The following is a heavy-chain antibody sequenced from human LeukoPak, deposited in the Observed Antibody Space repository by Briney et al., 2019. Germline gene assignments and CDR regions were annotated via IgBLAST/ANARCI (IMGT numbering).Heavy chain of an antibody. Sequence: ASVKVSCKASGYTFTSYAMHWVRQAPGQRLEWMGWTNAGNGNTKYSQKLQERVTITRDMSTSTAYMELSSLRSEDTAVYYSAAVEGDYYDSSGYYHGPAPTFDYWGQGTLVTVSS. V-gene: IGHV1-3*01. CDR1: GYTFTSYA. CDR3: AAVEGDYYDSSGYYHGPAPTFDY. D-gene: IGHD3-22*01. CDR2: TNAGNGNT. J-gene: IGHJ4*02.